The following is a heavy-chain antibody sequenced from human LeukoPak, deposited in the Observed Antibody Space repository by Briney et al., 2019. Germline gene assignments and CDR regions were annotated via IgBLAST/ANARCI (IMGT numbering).Heavy chain of an antibody. D-gene: IGHD3-3*01. Sequence: GGSLRLSCAASGFTFSSYAMSWVRQAPGKGLEWVSAISGSGGSTYYADSVKGRFTISRDNSKNTLYLQMNSLRAEDTAVYYCAKESPPLGRFLEWPTARSNYYFDYWGQGTLATVSS. CDR3: AKESPPLGRFLEWPTARSNYYFDY. V-gene: IGHV3-23*01. CDR1: GFTFSSYA. J-gene: IGHJ4*02. CDR2: ISGSGGST.